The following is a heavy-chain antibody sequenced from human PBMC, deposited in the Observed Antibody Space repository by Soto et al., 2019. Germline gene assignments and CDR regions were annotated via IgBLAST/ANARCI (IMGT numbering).Heavy chain of an antibody. Sequence: QITLKESGPTLVKPTQTLTLTCTFSGFSLSTSGVGVGWIRQPPGKALEWLAVIYWDDDKRYSPSLKSRLTITKDTSKNQVVLTMTNMDPVDTATYYCAHYTDMITFGGAYAFDIWGQGTMVTVSS. CDR1: GFSLSTSGVG. D-gene: IGHD3-16*01. CDR3: AHYTDMITFGGAYAFDI. CDR2: IYWDDDK. J-gene: IGHJ3*02. V-gene: IGHV2-5*02.